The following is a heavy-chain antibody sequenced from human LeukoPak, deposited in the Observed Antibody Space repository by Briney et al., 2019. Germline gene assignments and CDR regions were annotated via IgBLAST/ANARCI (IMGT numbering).Heavy chain of an antibody. V-gene: IGHV4-39*07. CDR3: ARDRVAAAGPFDY. CDR2: IYYSGST. J-gene: IGHJ4*02. Sequence: GSLRLSCAVSGFAFSSYAMTWVRQPPGKGLEWIGSIYYSGSTYYNPSLKSRVTISVDTSKNQFSLKLSSVTAADTAVYYCARDRVAAAGPFDYWGQGTLVTVSS. D-gene: IGHD6-13*01. CDR1: GFAFSSYA.